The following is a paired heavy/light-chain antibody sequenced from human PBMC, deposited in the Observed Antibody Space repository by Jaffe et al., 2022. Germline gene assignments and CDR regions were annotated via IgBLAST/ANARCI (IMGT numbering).Heavy chain of an antibody. Sequence: QVQLVQSGAEVKKPGSSVKVSCKASGGTFSSYAISWVRQAPGQGLEWMGGIIPIFGTANYAQKFQGRVTITADESTSTAYMELSSLRSEDTAVYYCAIGGFIGLIDYWGQGTLVTVSS. J-gene: IGHJ4*02. V-gene: IGHV1-69*01. CDR1: GGTFSSYA. D-gene: IGHD2-15*01. CDR2: IIPIFGTA. CDR3: AIGGFIGLIDY.
Light chain of an antibody. CDR2: AAS. CDR3: QQYNSYSIT. Sequence: DIQMTQSPSSLSASVGDRVTITCRASQGISNYLAWFQQKPGKAPKSLIYAASSLQSGVPSKFSGSGSGTDFTLTISSLQPEDFATYYCQQYNSYSITFGQGTRLEIK. V-gene: IGKV1-16*02. CDR1: QGISNY. J-gene: IGKJ5*01.